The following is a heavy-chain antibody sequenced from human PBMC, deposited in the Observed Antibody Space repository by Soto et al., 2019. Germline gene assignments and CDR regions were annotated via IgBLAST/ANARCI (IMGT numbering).Heavy chain of an antibody. CDR2: IYYSGST. CDR3: ASAYDILTGYYKVSNWFDP. Sequence: SETLSLPCTVSGGSISSSSYYWGWIRQPPGKGLEWIGSIYYSGSTYYNPSLKSRVTISVDTSKNQFSLKLSSVTAADTAVYYCASAYDILTGYYKVSNWFDPWGQGTLVTVSS. V-gene: IGHV4-39*01. CDR1: GGSISSSSYY. D-gene: IGHD3-9*01. J-gene: IGHJ5*02.